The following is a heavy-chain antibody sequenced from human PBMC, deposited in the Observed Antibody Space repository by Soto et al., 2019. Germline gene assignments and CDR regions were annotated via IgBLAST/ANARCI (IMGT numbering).Heavy chain of an antibody. J-gene: IGHJ4*02. Sequence: QVHLVQSGPEEKNPGASVKISCKASGYTLTDHAMQWVRQAPGHSLEWMGWIHCGNGDTKYSREFQGRVTITRDASASTVYMDLSSLRYEDTAVYYCARGSGRNGIDFWGQGTLVTVSP. D-gene: IGHD6-19*01. CDR3: ARGSGRNGIDF. CDR1: GYTLTDHA. CDR2: IHCGNGDT. V-gene: IGHV1-3*05.